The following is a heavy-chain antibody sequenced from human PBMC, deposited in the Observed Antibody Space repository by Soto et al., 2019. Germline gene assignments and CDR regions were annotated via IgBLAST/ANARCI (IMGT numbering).Heavy chain of an antibody. J-gene: IGHJ6*02. CDR1: GFTFSSCA. CDR2: ISGSGGGT. CDR3: SKNPAARPYYYYGMDV. D-gene: IGHD2-2*02. V-gene: IGHV3-23*01. Sequence: GSLRLSCAASGFTFSSCAMSWVRQAPGKGLEWVSAISGSGGGTYYADSVKGRFTISRDNSKNTLFLQMNGLSADDTAVYFCSKNPAARPYYYYGMDVWGQGTTVTVSS.